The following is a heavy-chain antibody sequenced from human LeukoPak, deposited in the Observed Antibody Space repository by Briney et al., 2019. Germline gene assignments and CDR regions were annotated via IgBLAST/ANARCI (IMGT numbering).Heavy chain of an antibody. V-gene: IGHV3-23*01. J-gene: IGHJ4*02. CDR1: GFTFSSYA. CDR2: ISGSGGST. D-gene: IGHD3-10*01. CDR3: ARDSGPTSFDY. Sequence: GGSLRLSCAASGFTFSSYAMSWVRQAPVKGLEWVSAISGSGGSTYYADSVKGRFTISRDNSKNTLYLQMNSLRAEDTAVYYCARDSGPTSFDYWGQGTLVTVSS.